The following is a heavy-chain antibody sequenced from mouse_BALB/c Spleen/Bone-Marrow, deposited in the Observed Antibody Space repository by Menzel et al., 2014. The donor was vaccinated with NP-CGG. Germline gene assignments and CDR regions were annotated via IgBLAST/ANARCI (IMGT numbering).Heavy chain of an antibody. D-gene: IGHD3-1*01. J-gene: IGHJ2*01. Sequence: EVQLQQSGTVLARPGASVKMSCKASGYTFTSYWMHWVKQRPGQGLEWIGTIYPGKSDTTYNQKFKGKAKLTAVTSTSTAYMELSSLTSEDSAVYYCTTLARNYFDYWGQGTTLTVPS. CDR2: IYPGKSDT. CDR3: TTLARNYFDY. CDR1: GYTFTSYW. V-gene: IGHV1-5*01.